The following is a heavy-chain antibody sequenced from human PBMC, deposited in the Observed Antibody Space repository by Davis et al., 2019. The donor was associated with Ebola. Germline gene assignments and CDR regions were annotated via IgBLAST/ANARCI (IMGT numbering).Heavy chain of an antibody. CDR1: GFTFITYS. CDR2: ISSSSDHI. D-gene: IGHD3-3*01. CDR3: ASGGRITIFGVVSGK. J-gene: IGHJ4*02. Sequence: PGGSLRLSCAGSGFTFITYSMNWVHQAPGKGLEWVSSISSSSDHIYHADSVQGRFTISRDNAKNSLYLQMNSLRAEDTAVYYCASGGRITIFGVVSGKWGQGTLVTVSS. V-gene: IGHV3-21*04.